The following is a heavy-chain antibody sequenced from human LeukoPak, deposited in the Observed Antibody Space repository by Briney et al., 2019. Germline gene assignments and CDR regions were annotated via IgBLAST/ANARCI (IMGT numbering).Heavy chain of an antibody. D-gene: IGHD2-8*02. V-gene: IGHV4-59*10. CDR2: IYTSGST. CDR1: GGSFSVYY. Sequence: SETLSLTSALHGGSFSVYYWSWIRQPPGKGLECIGRIYTSGSTNYNPSLKSRVTMSVDTSKNQFSLKLSSVTAADTAVYYCARVLKPGNWFDPWGQGTLVTVSS. CDR3: ARVLKPGNWFDP. J-gene: IGHJ5*02.